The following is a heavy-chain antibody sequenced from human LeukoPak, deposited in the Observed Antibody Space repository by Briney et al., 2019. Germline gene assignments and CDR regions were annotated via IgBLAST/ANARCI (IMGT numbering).Heavy chain of an antibody. CDR1: GFTLGAFA. Sequence: GSLRLSCTASGFTLGAFAMSWAGQAPGKGLEWVDFLRSKASGGTTEYAASVTGRFTISRYDSKTIAHLQMKSLKTEDTAVYYCTRDRKIHYDYVWGSYRYPACFVYWGQGTLVTVSS. J-gene: IGHJ4*02. CDR3: TRDRKIHYDYVWGSYRYPACFVY. CDR2: LRSKASGGTT. V-gene: IGHV3-49*04. D-gene: IGHD3-16*02.